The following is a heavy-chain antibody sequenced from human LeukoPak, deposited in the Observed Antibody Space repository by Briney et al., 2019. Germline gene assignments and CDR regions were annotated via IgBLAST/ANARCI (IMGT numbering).Heavy chain of an antibody. CDR1: GFTFGDYA. D-gene: IGHD3-16*01. CDR3: TRILGYYYFYMDV. J-gene: IGHJ6*03. CDR2: IRTEDYDGAT. Sequence: GGSLRLSCAASGFTFGDYAMSWVRQAPGKGLEWVGFIRTEDYDGATDYGASVKGRFTISRDDSKNIAYLQMNSLNTEDTGIYFCTRILGYYYFYMDVWGKGTTVTVSS. V-gene: IGHV3-49*04.